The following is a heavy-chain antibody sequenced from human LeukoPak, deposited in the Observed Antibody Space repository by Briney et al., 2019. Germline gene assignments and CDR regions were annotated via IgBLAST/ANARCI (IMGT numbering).Heavy chain of an antibody. Sequence: GGSLRLSCAASGFTFSSYAMHWVRQAPGKGLEWVAVIWYDGSNKYYADSVKGRFTISRDNSKNTLYLQMNSLRAEDTAVYYCARDMGAAAPRGMDVWGQGTTVTVSS. V-gene: IGHV3-33*08. J-gene: IGHJ6*02. CDR3: ARDMGAAAPRGMDV. CDR1: GFTFSSYA. CDR2: IWYDGSNK. D-gene: IGHD6-13*01.